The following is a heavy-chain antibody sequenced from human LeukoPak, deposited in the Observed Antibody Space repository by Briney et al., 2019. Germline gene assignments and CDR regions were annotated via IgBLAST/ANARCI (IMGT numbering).Heavy chain of an antibody. V-gene: IGHV4-39*07. CDR2: IYYSGST. Sequence: SETLSLTCTVSGGSISSSSYYWGWIRQPPGKGLEWIGSIYYSGSTYYNPSLKSRVTISVDTSKNQFSLKLSSVTAADTAVYYCASAQHYYDSSGYYYPGGFDYWGQGTLVTVSS. CDR1: GGSISSSSYY. CDR3: ASAQHYYDSSGYYYPGGFDY. D-gene: IGHD3-22*01. J-gene: IGHJ4*02.